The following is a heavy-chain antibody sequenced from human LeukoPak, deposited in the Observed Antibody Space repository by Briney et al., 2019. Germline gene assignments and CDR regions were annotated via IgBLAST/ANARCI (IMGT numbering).Heavy chain of an antibody. J-gene: IGHJ4*02. CDR3: AKDRSSRTVTTLGY. CDR2: ISSSSSYI. V-gene: IGHV3-21*04. CDR1: GFTFSSYS. D-gene: IGHD4-17*01. Sequence: GGSLRLSCAASGFTFSSYSMHWVRQAPGKGLEWVSSISSSSSYIYYADSVKGRFTISRDNSKNSLYLQMNSLRTEDTALYYCAKDRSSRTVTTLGYWGQGTLVTVSS.